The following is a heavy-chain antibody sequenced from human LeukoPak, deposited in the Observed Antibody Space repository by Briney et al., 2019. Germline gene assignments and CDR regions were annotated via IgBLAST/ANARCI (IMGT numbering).Heavy chain of an antibody. CDR2: MWYDGSRE. Sequence: GGSLRLSCAASGFILSTHGMHWVRQAPGKGLEWVAGMWYDGSREDYADSVKGRFTISRDISKNTLNLQMNSLRVEDTAMFYCARDLSFGSLDFRGQGTLVTVSS. V-gene: IGHV3-33*01. D-gene: IGHD1-26*01. J-gene: IGHJ4*02. CDR3: ARDLSFGSLDF. CDR1: GFILSTHG.